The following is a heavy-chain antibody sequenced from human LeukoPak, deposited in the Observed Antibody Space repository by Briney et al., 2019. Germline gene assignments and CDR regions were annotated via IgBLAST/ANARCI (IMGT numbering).Heavy chain of an antibody. J-gene: IGHJ4*02. CDR2: ISWNSGSI. CDR1: GFTFDDYA. D-gene: IGHD3-3*01. CDR3: AKGKEEWLLSSFDY. Sequence: GGSLRLSCAASGFTFDDYAMHWVRQAPGKGLEWVSGISWNSGSIGYADSVKGRFTISRDNAKNSLYLQMNSLRAEDTALYYCAKGKEEWLLSSFDYWGQGTLVTVSS. V-gene: IGHV3-9*01.